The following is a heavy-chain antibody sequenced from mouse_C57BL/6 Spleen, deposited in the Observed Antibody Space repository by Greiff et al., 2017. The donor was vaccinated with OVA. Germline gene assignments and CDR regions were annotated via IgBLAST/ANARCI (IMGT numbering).Heavy chain of an antibody. J-gene: IGHJ2*01. Sequence: QVQLQQPGAELVMPGASVKLSCKASGYTFTSYWMPWVKQRPGQGLEWIGEIDPSDSYTTYNQKFKGKSTLTVDKSSSTAYMQLSSLTSADSAVYYCARAPRGFAFDYWGQGTTLTVAS. CDR2: IDPSDSYT. CDR3: ARAPRGFAFDY. CDR1: GYTFTSYW. V-gene: IGHV1-69*01.